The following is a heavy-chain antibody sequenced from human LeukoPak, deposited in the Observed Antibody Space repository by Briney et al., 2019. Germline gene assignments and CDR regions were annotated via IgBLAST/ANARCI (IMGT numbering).Heavy chain of an antibody. CDR3: ARLMTTRAPMDV. CDR2: INPNSGGT. J-gene: IGHJ6*03. CDR1: GYTFTGYY. V-gene: IGHV1-2*02. Sequence: GASVKVSCKASGYTFTGYYIHWVRQAPGQGLEWMGWINPNSGGTNYAQKFQGRVTMTRDTSISTAYMELSRLRSDDTAVYYCARLMTTRAPMDVWGKGTTVTVSS. D-gene: IGHD5-24*01.